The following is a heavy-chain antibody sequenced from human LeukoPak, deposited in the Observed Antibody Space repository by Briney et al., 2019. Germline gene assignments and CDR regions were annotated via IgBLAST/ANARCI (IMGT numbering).Heavy chain of an antibody. V-gene: IGHV1-2*02. CDR1: GYTFTGYY. Sequence: GASVKVSCKASGYTFTGYYMHWVRQAPGPGLEWMGWINPKSGGTNYAQKFQGRVTMTRDTSISTAYMELSRLRSDDTAVYYCASLQGAVNSFDIWGQGTMVTGSS. CDR3: ASLQGAVNSFDI. CDR2: INPKSGGT. J-gene: IGHJ3*02. D-gene: IGHD4/OR15-4a*01.